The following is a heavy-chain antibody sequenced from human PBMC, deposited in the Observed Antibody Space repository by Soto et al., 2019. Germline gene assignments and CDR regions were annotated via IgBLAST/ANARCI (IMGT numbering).Heavy chain of an antibody. J-gene: IGHJ6*02. CDR3: ARGTGTTIYYYYGMDV. D-gene: IGHD1-1*01. CDR2: ISAYNGNT. V-gene: IGHV1-18*01. CDR1: GYTFTSYG. Sequence: ASVKVSCKASGYTFTSYGISWVRQAPGQGLEWMGWISAYNGNTNYAQKLQGRVTMTTDTSTSTAYMELRSLRSDDTAVYYCARGTGTTIYYYYGMDVWGQGTTVTVPS.